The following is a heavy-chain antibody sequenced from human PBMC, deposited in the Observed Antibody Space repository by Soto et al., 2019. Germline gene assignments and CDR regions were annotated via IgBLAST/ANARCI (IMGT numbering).Heavy chain of an antibody. CDR2: ISAYNGKA. Sequence: ASVKVSCKASGYAFTSYGISWVRQAPGQGLEWMGRISAYNGKANYAQKFQGRVTMTTDTSTSTAYMELRSLRSDDTAVYYCARDRVCISTSCYAGGTNWFDPWGQGTLVTVSS. J-gene: IGHJ5*02. D-gene: IGHD2-2*01. V-gene: IGHV1-18*01. CDR3: ARDRVCISTSCYAGGTNWFDP. CDR1: GYAFTSYG.